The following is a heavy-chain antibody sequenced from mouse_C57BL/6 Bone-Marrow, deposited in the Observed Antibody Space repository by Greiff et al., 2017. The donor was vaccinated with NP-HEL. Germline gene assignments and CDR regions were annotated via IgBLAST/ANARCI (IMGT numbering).Heavy chain of an antibody. V-gene: IGHV1-55*01. CDR2: IYPGSGST. D-gene: IGHD2-5*01. J-gene: IGHJ2*01. CDR3: ARWSKGNFDY. CDR1: GYTFTSYW. Sequence: QVQLKESGAELVKPGASVKMSCKASGYTFTSYWITWVKQRPGQGLEWIGDIYPGSGSTNYNEKFKSKATLTVDTSSSTAYMQLSSLTSEDSAVYYCARWSKGNFDYWGQGTTLTVSS.